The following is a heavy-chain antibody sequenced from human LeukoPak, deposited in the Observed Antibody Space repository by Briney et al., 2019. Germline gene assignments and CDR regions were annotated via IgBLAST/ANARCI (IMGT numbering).Heavy chain of an antibody. CDR3: ARGVAAAGT. CDR1: GDSISSYQ. D-gene: IGHD6-13*01. V-gene: IGHV4-59*01. CDR2: IYYSGST. J-gene: IGHJ5*02. Sequence: SETLSLTCTVSGDSISSYQYNWVRQPPGKGLEWIGYIYYSGSTNYNPSLKSRVTISVDTSKNQFSLKLSSVTAADTAVYYCARGVAAAGTWGQGTLVTVSS.